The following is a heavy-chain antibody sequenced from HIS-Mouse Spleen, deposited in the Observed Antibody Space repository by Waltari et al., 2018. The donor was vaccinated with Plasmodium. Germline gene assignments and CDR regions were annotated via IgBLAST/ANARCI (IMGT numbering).Heavy chain of an antibody. CDR2: IKQDGSEK. CDR3: ASSWYWYFDL. CDR1: GFTFSRGW. Sequence: EVQLVESGGGLVQPGGSLRLACAASGFTFSRGWMSWVRQAPGKGLEWVANIKQDGSEKYYVDSVKGRFTISRDNAKNSLYLQMNSLRAEDTAVYYCASSWYWYFDLWGRGTLVTVSS. J-gene: IGHJ2*01. D-gene: IGHD6-13*01. V-gene: IGHV3-7*01.